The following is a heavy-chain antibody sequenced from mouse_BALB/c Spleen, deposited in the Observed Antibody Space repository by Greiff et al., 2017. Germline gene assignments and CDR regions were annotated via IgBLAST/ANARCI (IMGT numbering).Heavy chain of an antibody. J-gene: IGHJ4*01. D-gene: IGHD2-2*01. CDR1: GFSLTSYG. Sequence: VQLQQSGPGLVAPSQSLSITCTVSGFSLTSYGVHWVRQPPGKGLEWLGVIWAGGSTNYNSALMSRLSISKDNSKSQVFLKMNSLQTDDTAMYYCARDRVYYGYDCDAMDYWGQGTSVTVSS. CDR3: ARDRVYYGYDCDAMDY. V-gene: IGHV2-9*02. CDR2: IWAGGST.